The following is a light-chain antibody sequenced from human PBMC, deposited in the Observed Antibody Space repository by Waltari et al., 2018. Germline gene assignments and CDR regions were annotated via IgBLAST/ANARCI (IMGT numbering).Light chain of an antibody. CDR2: ATS. V-gene: IGKV1-9*01. J-gene: IGKJ2*01. CDR3: QHTFETPYS. Sequence: QLTQSPSPLSASVGDRVTITCRASQGISSFLAWYQQKAGKAPKLLIYATSTLQTEVPSRFSGSGSRTDFTLTISSLQPEDFATYYCQHTFETPYSFGQGTKLESK. CDR1: QGISSF.